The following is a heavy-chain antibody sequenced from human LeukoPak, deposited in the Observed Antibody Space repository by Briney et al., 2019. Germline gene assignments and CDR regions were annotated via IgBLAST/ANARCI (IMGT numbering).Heavy chain of an antibody. J-gene: IGHJ1*01. CDR3: AKKEGTSWYGLDFQD. D-gene: IGHD6-13*01. CDR1: GYTFTGYY. Sequence: ASVKVSCKASGYTFTGYYMHLVRQAPGQGLEWMGWINPNSGGTNYAQKFQGWVTMTRDTSISTAYMELSRLRSDDTAVYYCAKKEGTSWYGLDFQDWGQGSLVTVSS. CDR2: INPNSGGT. V-gene: IGHV1-2*04.